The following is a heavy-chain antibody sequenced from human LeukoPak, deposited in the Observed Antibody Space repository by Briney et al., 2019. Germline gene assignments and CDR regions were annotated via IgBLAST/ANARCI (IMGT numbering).Heavy chain of an antibody. D-gene: IGHD4-17*01. Sequence: KTSETLSLTCTVSGGSISSSSYYWGWIRQPPGKGLEWIGSIYYSGSTYYNPSLKSRVTISVDTSKNQFSLKLSSVTAADTAVYYCAKPYGDTWGAFDVWGQGTMVTVSS. CDR1: GGSISSSSYY. V-gene: IGHV4-39*01. CDR2: IYYSGST. J-gene: IGHJ3*01. CDR3: AKPYGDTWGAFDV.